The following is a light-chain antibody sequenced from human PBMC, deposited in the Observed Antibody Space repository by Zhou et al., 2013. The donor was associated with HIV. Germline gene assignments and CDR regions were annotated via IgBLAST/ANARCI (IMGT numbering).Light chain of an antibody. CDR1: QTISSY. J-gene: IGKJ4*01. CDR2: AAS. Sequence: DIQMTQSPSSLSASVGDRVTITCRASQTISSYLNWYQQETREAPKLLIYAASSLQSGVPSRFSGSGSGTDFTLTISSLQPEDFATYYCQQSYRTLWLTFGGGTKVEIK. CDR3: QQSYRTLWLT. V-gene: IGKV1-39*01.